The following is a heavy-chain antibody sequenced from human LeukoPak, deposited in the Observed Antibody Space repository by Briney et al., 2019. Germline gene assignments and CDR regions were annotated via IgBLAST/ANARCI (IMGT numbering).Heavy chain of an antibody. CDR1: GGTFSSYA. CDR2: IIPIFGTA. D-gene: IGHD1-7*01. CDR3: ARDLESWNYYHT. J-gene: IGHJ5*02. V-gene: IGHV1-69*13. Sequence: SVKVSCKASGGTFSSYAISWVRQAPGQGLEWMGGIIPIFGTANYAQKFQGRATITADESTSTAYMELSSLRSEDTAVHYCARDLESWNYYHTWGQGTLVTVSS.